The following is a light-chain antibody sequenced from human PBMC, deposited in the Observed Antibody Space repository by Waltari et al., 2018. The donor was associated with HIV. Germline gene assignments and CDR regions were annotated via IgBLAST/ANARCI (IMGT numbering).Light chain of an antibody. V-gene: IGLV2-14*01. CDR2: DVS. CDR1: SSDVGGYNY. J-gene: IGLJ3*02. CDR3: NSYTTSSTWV. Sequence: QSALTQPASVSGSPGQSITLSCTGTSSDVGGYNYVSWYQQHPGKAPKLMIYDVSKRSSGVSNRFSGSKSGNTAALTSSGLQAEDEADYYCNSYTTSSTWVFGGGTKLTVL.